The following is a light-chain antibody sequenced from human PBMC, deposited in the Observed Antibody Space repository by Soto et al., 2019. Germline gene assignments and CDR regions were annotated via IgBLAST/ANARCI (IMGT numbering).Light chain of an antibody. J-gene: IGKJ1*01. CDR1: QTISGT. CDR2: GAS. V-gene: IGKV3-15*01. CDR3: QQYDNWPWT. Sequence: EIVMTQSPATLSVSPGGRATLSCRASQTISGTLAWYQQKPGQAPRLLIHGASTRAPGFPARFSGSGSGTDFTLTISSLQSEDFAVYYCQQYDNWPWTFGQGTKVDIK.